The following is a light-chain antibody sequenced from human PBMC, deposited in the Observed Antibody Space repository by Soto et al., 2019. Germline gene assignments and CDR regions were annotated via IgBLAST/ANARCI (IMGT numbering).Light chain of an antibody. CDR3: QQSYSTPFT. Sequence: DIPMTQSPSSLSASVGDRVTITCRASQSITSHLNWYQQKPGKAPKLLIYSASSLQSGVPSRFSGSGSATDFTLTISSLQPEDFATYYCQQSYSTPFTFGPGTKVDIK. CDR1: QSITSH. V-gene: IGKV1-39*01. CDR2: SAS. J-gene: IGKJ3*01.